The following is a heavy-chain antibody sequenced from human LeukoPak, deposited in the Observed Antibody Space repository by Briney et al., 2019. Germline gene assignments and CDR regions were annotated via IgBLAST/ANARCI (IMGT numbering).Heavy chain of an antibody. J-gene: IGHJ4*02. CDR1: GGSISSYY. CDR2: IYYSGST. CDR3: ALNPSSGSFRDY. D-gene: IGHD1-26*01. Sequence: TSETLSLTCTVSGGSISSYYWSWIRQPPGKGLEWIGYIYYSGSTNYNPSLKSRVTISVDTSKNQFSLKLSSVTAADTAVYYCALNPSSGSFRDYWGQGTLVTVSS. V-gene: IGHV4-59*12.